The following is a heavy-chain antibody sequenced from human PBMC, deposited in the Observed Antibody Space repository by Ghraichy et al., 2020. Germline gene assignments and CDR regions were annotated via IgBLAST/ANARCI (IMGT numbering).Heavy chain of an antibody. Sequence: ASVKVSCKVSGYTLTDLSIHWVRQAPGKGLEWMGGFDPEDGETIYAQKFQGRVTMTEDTSTETAYMELRSLRSEDTAVYYCATFGCDGFVVVQRAFCDYWGQGTLVTVSS. D-gene: IGHD2-2*01. CDR2: FDPEDGET. V-gene: IGHV1-24*01. CDR1: GYTLTDLS. J-gene: IGHJ4*02. CDR3: ATFGCDGFVVVQRAFCDY.